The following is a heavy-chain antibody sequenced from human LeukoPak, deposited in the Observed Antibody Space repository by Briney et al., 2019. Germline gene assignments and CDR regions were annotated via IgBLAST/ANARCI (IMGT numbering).Heavy chain of an antibody. CDR2: IISSSSYI. D-gene: IGHD3-22*01. V-gene: IGHV3-21*01. CDR3: AREDYYDSSGYYFGYYYGMDV. J-gene: IGHJ6*02. Sequence: GGSLRLSFAASGFAFSSYSMNWVRPAPGKGLEWVSSIISSSSYIYYADSVKGRFTISRDNAKNSLYLQMNSLRAEDTAVYYCAREDYYDSSGYYFGYYYGMDVWGQGTTVTVSS. CDR1: GFAFSSYS.